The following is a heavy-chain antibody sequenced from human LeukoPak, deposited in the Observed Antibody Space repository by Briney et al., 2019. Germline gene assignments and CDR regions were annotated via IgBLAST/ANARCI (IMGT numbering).Heavy chain of an antibody. CDR2: ISYDGSNK. D-gene: IGHD1-26*01. CDR3: ARVPYSGSYSSPFDY. V-gene: IGHV3-30-3*01. CDR1: GFTFSSYA. Sequence: GGSLRLSCAASGFTFSSYAMHWVRQAPGKGLEWVAVISYDGSNKYYADSVKGRFTISRDNSKNTLYLQMNSLRAEDTAVYYCARVPYSGSYSSPFDYWGQGTLVTVSS. J-gene: IGHJ4*02.